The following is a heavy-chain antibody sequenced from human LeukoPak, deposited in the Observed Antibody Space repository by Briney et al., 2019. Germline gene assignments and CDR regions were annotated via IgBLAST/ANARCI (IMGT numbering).Heavy chain of an antibody. J-gene: IGHJ4*02. CDR1: GGSISSSSYS. Sequence: PSETLSLTCTVSGGSISSSSYSWGWIRQPPGKGLEWIGSIYYSGSTYYNPSLKSRVTISVDTSKNQFSLKLSSVTAADTAVYYCARGGVYVWGSYRRDFDYWGQGTLVTVSS. D-gene: IGHD3-16*02. CDR2: IYYSGST. V-gene: IGHV4-39*01. CDR3: ARGGVYVWGSYRRDFDY.